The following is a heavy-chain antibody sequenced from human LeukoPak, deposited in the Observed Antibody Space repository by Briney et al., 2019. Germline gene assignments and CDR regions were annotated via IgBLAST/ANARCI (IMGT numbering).Heavy chain of an antibody. J-gene: IGHJ4*02. CDR3: ARHWDAYCGGDCSSWFDY. CDR2: IYPGDSDT. D-gene: IGHD2-21*02. CDR1: GYRLPSYW. Sequence: GESLQISCKGSGYRLPSYWIGWVRQMPGKGLEWMGIIYPGDSDTRYSPVFQGQVTISADKSISTAYLQWSSLKASDTAMYYCARHWDAYCGGDCSSWFDYWGQGTLVTVSS. V-gene: IGHV5-51*01.